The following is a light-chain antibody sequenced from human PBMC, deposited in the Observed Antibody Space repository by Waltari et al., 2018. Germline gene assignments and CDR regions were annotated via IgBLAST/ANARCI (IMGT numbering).Light chain of an antibody. CDR1: MLPKKY. CDR2: QDS. J-gene: IGLJ1*01. Sequence: SSELTQPSSVSVSPGQTARITCSGDMLPKKYTRWFQQKPGQAPVLVLYQDSARPSGIPERFSGSSTVTTVTLIISGAQVEEGADYYCYSTTDNQLRVFGPGTRVTVL. V-gene: IGLV3-27*01. CDR3: YSTTDNQLRV.